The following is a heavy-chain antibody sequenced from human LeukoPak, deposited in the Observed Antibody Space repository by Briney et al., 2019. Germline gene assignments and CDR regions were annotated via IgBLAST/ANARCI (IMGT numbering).Heavy chain of an antibody. CDR3: ARDGTYSGLYSHFGY. V-gene: IGHV1-18*04. CDR2: ISAYNGNT. Sequence: GASVKVSCKASGYTFTSYYMHWVRQAPGQGLEWIGWISAYNGNTNYAQNLQGRVTMTTNPSTSTAYMELRTLRSDDTAVYYCARDGTYSGLYSHFGYWGQGTLVTVSS. D-gene: IGHD1-26*01. J-gene: IGHJ4*02. CDR1: GYTFTSYY.